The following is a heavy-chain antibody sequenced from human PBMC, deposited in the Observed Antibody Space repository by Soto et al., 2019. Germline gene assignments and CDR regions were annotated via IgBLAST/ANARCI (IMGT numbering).Heavy chain of an antibody. CDR3: ARGLVTMVRGVIPHYYMDV. D-gene: IGHD3-10*01. J-gene: IGHJ6*03. V-gene: IGHV4-59*01. Sequence: SETLSLTCTVSGGSISSYYWSWIRQPPGKGLEWIGYIYYSGSTNYNPSLKSRVTISADTTKNQFSLKLSSVTAADTAVYYCARGLVTMVRGVIPHYYMDVWGKGTTVTVSS. CDR1: GGSISSYY. CDR2: IYYSGST.